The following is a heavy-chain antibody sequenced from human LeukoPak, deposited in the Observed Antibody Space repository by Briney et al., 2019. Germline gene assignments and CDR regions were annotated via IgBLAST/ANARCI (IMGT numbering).Heavy chain of an antibody. CDR3: ARTYYYDSSGYYYGHWFDP. J-gene: IGHJ5*02. D-gene: IGHD3-22*01. V-gene: IGHV1-18*01. CDR2: ISAYNGNT. CDR1: GYTFTNFG. Sequence: ASVKVSCKASGYTFTNFGISWVRQAPGQGLEWMGWISAYNGNTKYPQKLQGRVTMTTDTSTSTAYMELRSLRSDDTAVYYCARTYYYDSSGYYYGHWFDPWSQGTLVTVSS.